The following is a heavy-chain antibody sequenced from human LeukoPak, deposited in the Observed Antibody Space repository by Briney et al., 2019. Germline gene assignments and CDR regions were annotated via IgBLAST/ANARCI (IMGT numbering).Heavy chain of an antibody. V-gene: IGHV4-4*07. D-gene: IGHD3-22*01. Sequence: SGTLSLTCTVSGGSISSYYWSWIRQPAGKGLEWIGRIYTSGSTNYNPSLKSRVTMSVDTSKNQFSLKLSSVTAADTAVYYCARGRGEYYYDSSGYYVYYFDYWGQGTLVTVSS. CDR3: ARGRGEYYYDSSGYYVYYFDY. CDR1: GGSISSYY. CDR2: IYTSGST. J-gene: IGHJ4*02.